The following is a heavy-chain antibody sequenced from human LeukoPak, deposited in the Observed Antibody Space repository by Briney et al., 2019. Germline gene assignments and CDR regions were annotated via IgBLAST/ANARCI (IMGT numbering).Heavy chain of an antibody. Sequence: GESLRLSCAASGFTFDDYGMSWVRQAPGKGLEWVSGINWNGGSTGYADSVKGRFTISRDNAKNSLYLQMNSLRAEDTALYYCARAKIIAAAGPFDYWGQGTLVTVSS. D-gene: IGHD6-13*01. V-gene: IGHV3-20*04. CDR3: ARAKIIAAAGPFDY. J-gene: IGHJ4*02. CDR2: INWNGGST. CDR1: GFTFDDYG.